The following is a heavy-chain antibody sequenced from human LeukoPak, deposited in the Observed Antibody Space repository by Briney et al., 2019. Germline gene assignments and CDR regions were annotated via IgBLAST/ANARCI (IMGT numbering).Heavy chain of an antibody. CDR3: AKEYSNYVLVDY. Sequence: GGSLTLSCAASGFTFSSYAMSWVRQAPGKGLEWVSAISGSGGSTYYADSVKGRFTISRDNSKNTLYLQMNGLRAEDTAVYYCAKEYSNYVLVDYWGQGTLVTVSS. D-gene: IGHD4-11*01. CDR2: ISGSGGST. CDR1: GFTFSSYA. V-gene: IGHV3-23*01. J-gene: IGHJ4*02.